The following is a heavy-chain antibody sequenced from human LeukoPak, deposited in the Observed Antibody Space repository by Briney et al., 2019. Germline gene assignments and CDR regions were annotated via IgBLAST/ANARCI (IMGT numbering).Heavy chain of an antibody. CDR2: ISYDGSNK. V-gene: IGHV3-30-3*01. Sequence: PGGSLRLSCAASGCTFSSYAMHWVRQAPGKGLEWVAVISYDGSNKYYADSVKGRFTISRDNSKNTLHLQMISLRAEDTAVYYCARDQGAWGYGYNFDYWGQGTLVTVSS. D-gene: IGHD3-16*01. CDR3: ARDQGAWGYGYNFDY. J-gene: IGHJ4*02. CDR1: GCTFSSYA.